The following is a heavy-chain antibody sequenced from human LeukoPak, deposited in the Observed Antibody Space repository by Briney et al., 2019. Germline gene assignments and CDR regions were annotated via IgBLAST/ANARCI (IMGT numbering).Heavy chain of an antibody. CDR2: IYAGGNT. J-gene: IGHJ3*02. CDR1: SFTLYTNY. Sequence: GGSLRLSCAASSFTLYTNYMNWVGQVPGKGLEWGSVIYAGGNTYYADSVKGRFTISRENSREMLYLQMNSLRVEDTAVYYCAKDPNGDYVGAFDSWGQGTMVTVSS. CDR3: AKDPNGDYVGAFDS. V-gene: IGHV3-53*01. D-gene: IGHD4-17*01.